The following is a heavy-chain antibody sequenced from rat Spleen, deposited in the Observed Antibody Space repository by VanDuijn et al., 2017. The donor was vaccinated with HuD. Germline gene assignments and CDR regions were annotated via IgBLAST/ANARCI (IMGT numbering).Heavy chain of an antibody. CDR3: ARRHYGYTDYFDY. Sequence: EVQLVESGGGLVQPGRSLKLSCAASGFTYSNYVMAWFRQAPTKGLEWVATITSGGSNTYYPDSVKGRFTISRDNAKSTLYLQMDSLRSEDTATYYCARRHYGYTDYFDYWGQGVMVTVSS. CDR2: ITSGGSNT. J-gene: IGHJ2*01. V-gene: IGHV5-25*01. CDR1: GFTYSNYV. D-gene: IGHD1-9*01.